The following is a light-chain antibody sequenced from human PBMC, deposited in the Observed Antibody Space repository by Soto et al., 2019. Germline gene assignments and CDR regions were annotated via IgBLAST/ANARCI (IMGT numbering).Light chain of an antibody. V-gene: IGKV3-11*01. CDR3: QQCNSWPQWT. CDR2: DAS. Sequence: EIVLTQSPATLSLSPGDRATLSCRASQTVGTFFAWYQQKPGQAPRLLIYDASNRATGIPARFSGSGSGTDFTLTISSLVPEYFAVYYCQQCNSWPQWTFGQGTKVEI. J-gene: IGKJ1*01. CDR1: QTVGTF.